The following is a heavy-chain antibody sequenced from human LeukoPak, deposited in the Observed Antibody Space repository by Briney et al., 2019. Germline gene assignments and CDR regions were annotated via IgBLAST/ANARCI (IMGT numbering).Heavy chain of an antibody. CDR2: ISAYDGNT. D-gene: IGHD3-10*01. V-gene: IGHV1-18*01. J-gene: IGHJ4*02. CDR3: ARGPLLWFGELLYPDY. CDR1: GYTFTSYG. Sequence: GASVKVSCKASGYTFTSYGISWVRQAPGQGLEWMGWISAYDGNTNYAQKLQGGVTMTTDTSTSTAYMELRSLRSDDTAVYYCARGPLLWFGELLYPDYWGQGTLVTVSS.